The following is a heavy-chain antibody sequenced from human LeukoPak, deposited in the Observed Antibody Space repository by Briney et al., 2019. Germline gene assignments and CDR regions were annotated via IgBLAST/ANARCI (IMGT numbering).Heavy chain of an antibody. Sequence: ASVKVSCKASGYTFTSYDINWVRQATGQGLEWMGWMNPNSGNTGYAQKFQGRVTMTRNTSISTAYMELRSLRSEDTAVYYCARGGYCSGRSCYSFLDYWGQGTLVTVSS. CDR2: MNPNSGNT. V-gene: IGHV1-8*01. D-gene: IGHD2-15*01. CDR3: ARGGYCSGRSCYSFLDY. CDR1: GYTFTSYD. J-gene: IGHJ4*02.